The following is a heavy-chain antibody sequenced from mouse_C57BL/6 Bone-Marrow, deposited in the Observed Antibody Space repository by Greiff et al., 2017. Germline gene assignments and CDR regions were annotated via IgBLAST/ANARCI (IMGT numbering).Heavy chain of an antibody. CDR3: ASPRSTVVATPYYFDY. CDR1: GYTFTSYW. Sequence: QVQLQQPGAELVKPGASVKMSCKASGYTFTSYWITWVKQRPGQGLEWIGDIYPGSGSTNYNEKFKSKATLTVDTSSSTAYMQLSSLTSEDSAVYYCASPRSTVVATPYYFDYWGQGTTLTVSS. D-gene: IGHD1-1*01. J-gene: IGHJ2*01. CDR2: IYPGSGST. V-gene: IGHV1-55*01.